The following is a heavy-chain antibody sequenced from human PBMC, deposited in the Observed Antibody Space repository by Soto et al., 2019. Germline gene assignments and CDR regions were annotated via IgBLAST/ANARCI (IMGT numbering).Heavy chain of an antibody. CDR2: INSDASHT. CDR3: VRDGHCMTTSCYGNWFDP. D-gene: IGHD2-2*01. Sequence: EVQLVESGGGLVQPGGSLRLSCAASGFTFSTYWMHWIRQVPGKGLEWVSRINSDASHTYYADSVKGRFTISRDNAKNTLHLEMNSRRAEDTAVDYCVRDGHCMTTSCYGNWFDPWGQGTLVTVSS. CDR1: GFTFSTYW. J-gene: IGHJ5*02. V-gene: IGHV3-74*01.